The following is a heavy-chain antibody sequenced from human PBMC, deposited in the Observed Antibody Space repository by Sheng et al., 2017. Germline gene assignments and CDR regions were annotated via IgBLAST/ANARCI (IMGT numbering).Heavy chain of an antibody. CDR2: IRSKANSYAT. V-gene: IGHV3-73*02. J-gene: IGHJ5*02. CDR3: TRPLYSSSSHLLGQENWFDP. D-gene: IGHD6-6*01. CDR1: GFTFSGSA. Sequence: EVQLVESGGGLVQPGGSLKLSCAASGFTFSGSAMHWVRQASGKGLEWVGRIRSKANSYATAYAASVKGRFTISRDDSKNTAYLQMNSLKTEDTAVYYCTRPLYSSSSHLLGQENWFDPWGQGTLVTVSS.